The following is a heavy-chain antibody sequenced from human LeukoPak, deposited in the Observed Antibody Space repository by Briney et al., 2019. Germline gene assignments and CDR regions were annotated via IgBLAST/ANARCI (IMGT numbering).Heavy chain of an antibody. D-gene: IGHD3-10*01. J-gene: IGHJ4*02. Sequence: GGSLRLSCAASGFTFSNYSMNWVRQAPGKGLEWVSYISRSRSTIYYADSVKGRFTISRDNAKNSLYLQMNSLRAEDTAVYYCARDGSGRVPEMSAPDYWGQGTLVTVSS. V-gene: IGHV3-48*01. CDR2: ISRSRSTI. CDR1: GFTFSNYS. CDR3: ARDGSGRVPEMSAPDY.